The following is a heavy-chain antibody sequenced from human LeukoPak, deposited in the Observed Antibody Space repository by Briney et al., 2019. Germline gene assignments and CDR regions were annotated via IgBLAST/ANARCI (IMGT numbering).Heavy chain of an antibody. CDR1: GFTFSSYW. CDR2: IKQDGSEE. CDR3: ARARRIGLRYYFDY. J-gene: IGHJ4*02. Sequence: GGSLRLSCAASGFTFSSYWMSWVRQAPGKGLEGVANIKQDGSEEYYVDSVKGRFTISRDNAKNSLYLQMNSLRAEDTAVYYCARARRIGLRYYFDYWGQGTLVTVSS. V-gene: IGHV3-7*01. D-gene: IGHD6-6*01.